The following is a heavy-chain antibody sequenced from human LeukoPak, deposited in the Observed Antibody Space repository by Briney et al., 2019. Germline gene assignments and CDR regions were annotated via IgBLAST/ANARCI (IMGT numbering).Heavy chain of an antibody. Sequence: SETLSLTCTVSGGSISSYWSWIRQPAGKGLEWIGRIYGSGTTTYNPSLKSRVSMSIDTSKNQFSLKLSSVTAADTAVYYCARQANVWGSYRYRRLYYFDYWGQGTLVTVSS. CDR1: GGSISSY. CDR3: ARQANVWGSYRYRRLYYFDY. V-gene: IGHV4-4*07. J-gene: IGHJ4*02. CDR2: IYGSGTT. D-gene: IGHD3-16*02.